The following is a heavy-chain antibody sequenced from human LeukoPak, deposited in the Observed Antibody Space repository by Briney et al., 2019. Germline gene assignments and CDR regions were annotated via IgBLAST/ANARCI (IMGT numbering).Heavy chain of an antibody. Sequence: PGGSLRLSCAASGSTFSSYSMNWVRQAPGKGLEWVSSISSSSSYIYYADSVKGRFTISRDNAKNSLYLQMNSLRAEDTAVYYCARGLAGNAFDIWGQGTMVTVSS. CDR3: ARGLAGNAFDI. D-gene: IGHD1-26*01. CDR1: GSTFSSYS. CDR2: ISSSSSYI. V-gene: IGHV3-21*01. J-gene: IGHJ3*02.